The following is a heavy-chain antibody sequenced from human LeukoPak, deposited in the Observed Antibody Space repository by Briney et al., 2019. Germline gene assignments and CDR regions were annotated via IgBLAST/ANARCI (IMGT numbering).Heavy chain of an antibody. J-gene: IGHJ5*02. CDR3: ARVDCGGDCYPLGKTNWFDP. D-gene: IGHD2-21*02. CDR1: GYSISSGYY. CDR2: IYYSGST. Sequence: SETLSLTCTVSGYSISSGYYWGWIRQPPGKGLEWIGSIYYSGSTYYNPSLKSRVTISVDTSKNQFSLKLSSVTAADTAVYYCARVDCGGDCYPLGKTNWFDPWGQGTLVTVSS. V-gene: IGHV4-38-2*02.